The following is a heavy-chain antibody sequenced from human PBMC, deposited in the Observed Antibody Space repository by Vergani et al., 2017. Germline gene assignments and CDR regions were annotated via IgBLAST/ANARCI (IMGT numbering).Heavy chain of an antibody. CDR3: ARDTNIVVVPAAPYYYCEYGMDG. CDR1: GYTFTSYG. Sequence: QVQLVQSGAEVKKPGASVKISCKAPGYTFTSYGISLVRQAPGQGLEWMGWISAYNGNTNYAQKLQGRVTMTTDTSTSTAYMEVRCLRSDDTAVYYGARDTNIVVVPAAPYYYCEYGMDGWGQGTTVTVSS. J-gene: IGHJ6*02. CDR2: ISAYNGNT. D-gene: IGHD2-2*01. V-gene: IGHV1-18*04.